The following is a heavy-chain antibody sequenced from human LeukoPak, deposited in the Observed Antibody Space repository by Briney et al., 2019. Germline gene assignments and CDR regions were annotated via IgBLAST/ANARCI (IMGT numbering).Heavy chain of an antibody. CDR1: GFTFGIFG. CDR2: ITGSSTWT. CDR3: TRELVSSGTGYFDL. Sequence: GGSLRLSCEASGFTFGIFGMAWVPQSPGKGLQWLSGITGSSTWTYYAASVKGRFTVSRDNPQNTLHLQMNSLRADDTAVYYCTRELVSSGTGYFDLWGRGTLVTVSS. V-gene: IGHV3-23*01. D-gene: IGHD3-10*01. J-gene: IGHJ2*01.